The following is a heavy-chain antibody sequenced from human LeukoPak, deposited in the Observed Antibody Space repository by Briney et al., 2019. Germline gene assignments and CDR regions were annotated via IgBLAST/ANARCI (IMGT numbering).Heavy chain of an antibody. CDR3: AKDRVDGGWYYFDY. CDR1: GFTFSSYS. CDR2: ISSSSSII. Sequence: GGSLRLSCAASGFTFSSYSMNWVRQAPGKGLEWLSYISSSSSIIYYADSVKGRFTISRDNAKNSLYLQMNSLRAEDTAIYYCAKDRVDGGWYYFDYWGQGTLVTVSS. D-gene: IGHD6-19*01. J-gene: IGHJ4*02. V-gene: IGHV3-48*01.